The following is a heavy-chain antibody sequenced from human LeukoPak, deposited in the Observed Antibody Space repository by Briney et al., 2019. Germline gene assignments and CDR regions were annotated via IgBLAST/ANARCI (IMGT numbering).Heavy chain of an antibody. D-gene: IGHD2-2*01. CDR2: INHSGST. CDR1: GGSFSEYY. CDR3: ARGASGRGVPAAMRKEAWFDP. Sequence: SETLSLTCAVYGGSFSEYYWSWIRQPPGKGLEWIGEINHSGSTNYNPSLKSRVTISVDTSKNQFSLKLSSVTAADTAVYYCARGASGRGVPAAMRKEAWFDPWGQGTLVTVSS. V-gene: IGHV4-34*01. J-gene: IGHJ5*02.